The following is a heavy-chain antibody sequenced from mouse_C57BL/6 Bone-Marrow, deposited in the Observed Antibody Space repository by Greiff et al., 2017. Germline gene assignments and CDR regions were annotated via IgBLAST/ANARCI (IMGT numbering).Heavy chain of an antibody. CDR2: ISSGGSYT. CDR1: GFTFSSYG. CDR3: ARHPYSKPMDY. V-gene: IGHV5-6*01. Sequence: EVNLVESGGDLVKPGGSLKLSCAASGFTFSSYGMSWVRQTPDKRLEWVATISSGGSYTYYPDSVKGRFTISRDNAKNTLYLQMSSLKSEDTAMYYSARHPYSKPMDYWGQGTSVTVSS. J-gene: IGHJ4*01. D-gene: IGHD2-5*01.